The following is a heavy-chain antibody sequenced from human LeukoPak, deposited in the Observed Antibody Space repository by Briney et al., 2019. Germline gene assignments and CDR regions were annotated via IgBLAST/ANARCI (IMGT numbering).Heavy chain of an antibody. D-gene: IGHD6-13*01. CDR1: GGSTSSYY. V-gene: IGHV4-59*12. J-gene: IGHJ4*02. Sequence: PSETLSLTCTVSGGSTSSYYWSWIRQPPGKGLEWIGYIYYSGSTNYNPSPKSRVTISVDTSKNQFSLKLSSVTAADTAVYYCARGRPRVAAAVPFDYWGQGTLVTVSS. CDR3: ARGRPRVAAAVPFDY. CDR2: IYYSGST.